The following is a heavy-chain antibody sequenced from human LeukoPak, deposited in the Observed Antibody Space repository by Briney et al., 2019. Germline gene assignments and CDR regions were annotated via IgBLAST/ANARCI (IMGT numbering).Heavy chain of an antibody. D-gene: IGHD3-22*01. J-gene: IGHJ4*02. Sequence: HPGGSLRLSCAASGFTFSSYAMSWVRQAPGKGLEWVSAISGSGGSTYYADSVKGRFTISRDNSKNTLYLQMNSLRAEDTAVYYCAKRPGYYDSSGYYFDYWGQGTLVTVSS. V-gene: IGHV3-23*01. CDR2: ISGSGGST. CDR1: GFTFSSYA. CDR3: AKRPGYYDSSGYYFDY.